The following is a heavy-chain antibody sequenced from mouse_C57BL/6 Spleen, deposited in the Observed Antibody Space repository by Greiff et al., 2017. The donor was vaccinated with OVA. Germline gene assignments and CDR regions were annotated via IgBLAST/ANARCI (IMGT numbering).Heavy chain of an antibody. CDR2: IDPSDSYT. D-gene: IGHD4-1*01. CDR3: ARPDSNRYFDV. V-gene: IGHV1-59*01. CDR1: GYTFNSYW. J-gene: IGHJ1*03. Sequence: QVQLQQSGAELVRPGTSVKLSCKASGYTFNSYWMHWVKQRPGQGLEWIGVIDPSDSYTNYNQKFKGKATLTVDTSSSTAYMQLSSLTSEDSAVYYCARPDSNRYFDVWGTGTTVTVSS.